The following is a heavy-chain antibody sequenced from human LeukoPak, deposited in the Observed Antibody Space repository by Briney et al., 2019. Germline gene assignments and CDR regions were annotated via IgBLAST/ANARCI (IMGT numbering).Heavy chain of an antibody. J-gene: IGHJ3*02. D-gene: IGHD3-10*01. V-gene: IGHV4-59*01. Sequence: SETLSLTCTVSGGSISSYCWSWIRQPPGKGLEWIGYIYDSGSTNYNPSLKSRVTISVDTSKNQFSLKLSSVTAADTAVYYCARDVQTYELNAFDIWGQGTMVTVSS. CDR1: GGSISSYC. CDR3: ARDVQTYELNAFDI. CDR2: IYDSGST.